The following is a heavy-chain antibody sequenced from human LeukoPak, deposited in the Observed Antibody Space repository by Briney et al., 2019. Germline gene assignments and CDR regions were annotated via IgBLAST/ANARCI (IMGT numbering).Heavy chain of an antibody. CDR2: ISSGGNTI. CDR3: ARDSAMMLTGFDY. V-gene: IGHV3-48*01. Sequence: PGGSLRLSCAASGFTFSSYTMNWVRQAPGKGLEWVSYISSGGNTIYYADSVKGRFTISRDNAKNSLFLQMNSLRAEDTAVYYCARDSAMMLTGFDYWGQGTLVTVSS. CDR1: GFTFSSYT. J-gene: IGHJ4*02. D-gene: IGHD3-10*02.